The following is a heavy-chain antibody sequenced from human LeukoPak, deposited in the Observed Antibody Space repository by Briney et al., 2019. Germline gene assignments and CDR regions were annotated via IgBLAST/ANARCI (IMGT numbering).Heavy chain of an antibody. CDR3: ARVFGYYDTNDYPG. Sequence: PGGSLRLSCAASGFSFSSYEMHWVRQAPGKGLEWVSYISSSGTTIYYADSVKGRFTISRDNAKNSLYLQMNSLRAEDTAVYYCARVFGYYDTNDYPGWGQGTLVTVSS. V-gene: IGHV3-48*03. CDR2: ISSSGTTI. CDR1: GFSFSSYE. J-gene: IGHJ4*02. D-gene: IGHD3-22*01.